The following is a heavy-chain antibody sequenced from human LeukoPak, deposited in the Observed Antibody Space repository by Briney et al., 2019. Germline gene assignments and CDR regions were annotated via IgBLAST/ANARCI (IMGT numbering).Heavy chain of an antibody. Sequence: PSETLSLTCAVYGGSFSGYYWSWIRQPPGKGLEWIGEINHSGSTNYNPSLKSRVTISVDTSKNQFSLKLSSVTAADTAVYYCARGLHDYGAQWVLGWSYYYYYMDVWGKGTTVTISS. CDR3: ARGLHDYGAQWVLGWSYYYYYMDV. CDR1: GGSFSGYY. CDR2: INHSGST. D-gene: IGHD4-17*01. V-gene: IGHV4-34*01. J-gene: IGHJ6*03.